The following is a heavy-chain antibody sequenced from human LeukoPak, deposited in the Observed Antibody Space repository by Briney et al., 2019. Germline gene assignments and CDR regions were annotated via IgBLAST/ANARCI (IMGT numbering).Heavy chain of an antibody. V-gene: IGHV1-18*01. CDR1: GYTFTSYG. CDR2: ISAYNGNT. Sequence: ASVKVSCKASGYTFTSYGISWVRQAPGQGLEWMGWISAYNGNTNYAQKLQGRVTMTTDTSTSTAYMELRSLRSDDTAVYYCARLEATMVRGVIITGPFDYWGQGTLVTVSS. D-gene: IGHD3-10*01. CDR3: ARLEATMVRGVIITGPFDY. J-gene: IGHJ4*02.